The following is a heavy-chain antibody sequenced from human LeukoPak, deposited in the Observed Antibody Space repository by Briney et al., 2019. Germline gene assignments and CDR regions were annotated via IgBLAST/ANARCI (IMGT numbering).Heavy chain of an antibody. J-gene: IGHJ4*02. CDR1: VDSMSDSYW. CDR3: ARAGIPWNPADC. D-gene: IGHD1-14*01. CDR2: IRHSGST. Sequence: SGTLSLTCAVSVDSMSDSYWWTWVRQLPGKVLEWIGEIRHSGSTNYSPSLKSRVTISIDKFKNQLSLKLSSVTAADTANYFCARAGIPWNPADCWGQGTLVIVSS. V-gene: IGHV4-4*02.